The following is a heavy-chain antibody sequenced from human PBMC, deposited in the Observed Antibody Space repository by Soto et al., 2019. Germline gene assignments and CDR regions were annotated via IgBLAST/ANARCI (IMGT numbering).Heavy chain of an antibody. V-gene: IGHV1-69*02. CDR2: IIPILGIA. D-gene: IGHD6-25*01. CDR3: ARASQRRFEY. CDR1: GGTFSSYT. J-gene: IGHJ4*02. Sequence: QVQLVQSGAEVKKPGSSVKVSCKASGGTFSSYTISWVRQAPGQGLEWMGRIIPILGIANYAQKFQGRVTITADKDTSTAYMELSSMRSDDTALDYCARASQRRFEYCGQGTLVTVSS.